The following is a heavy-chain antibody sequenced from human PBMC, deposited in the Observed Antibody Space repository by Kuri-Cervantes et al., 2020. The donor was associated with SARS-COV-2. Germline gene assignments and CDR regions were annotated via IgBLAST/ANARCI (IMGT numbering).Heavy chain of an antibody. CDR3: TTLIDY. CDR1: GFLLSASA. Sequence: GGSLRLSCEVSGFLLSASAIHWVLQASGKGLEWVGRVRGKANNYATAYAASVKGRFTISGDDSKNMAYLQMNSLKAEDTAVYYCTTLIDYWGQGALVTVSS. J-gene: IGHJ4*02. CDR2: VRGKANNYAT. V-gene: IGHV3-73*01.